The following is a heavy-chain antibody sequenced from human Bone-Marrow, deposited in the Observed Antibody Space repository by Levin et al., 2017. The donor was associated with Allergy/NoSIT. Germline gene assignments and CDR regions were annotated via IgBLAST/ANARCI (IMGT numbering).Heavy chain of an antibody. J-gene: IGHJ5*02. D-gene: IGHD3-16*01. CDR1: GFTFDDYG. Sequence: PGGSLRLSCAASGFTFDDYGMSWVRQAPGKGLEWVSGINWNGGSTGYADSVKGRFTISRDNAKNSLYLQMNSLRAEDTALYYCAREEYYDYVWGTWGFDPWGQGTLVTVSS. CDR3: AREEYYDYVWGTWGFDP. CDR2: INWNGGST. V-gene: IGHV3-20*04.